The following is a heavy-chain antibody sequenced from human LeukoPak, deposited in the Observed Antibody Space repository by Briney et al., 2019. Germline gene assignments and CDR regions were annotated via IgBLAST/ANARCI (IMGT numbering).Heavy chain of an antibody. CDR1: RFTFSNYV. CDR3: AREWVAFDI. CDR2: ISYDGSDK. Sequence: PGGSLRLSCAASRFTFSNYVMHWVRQAPGKGLEWVAVISYDGSDKYYADSVKGRFTISRDNSKNTLYLQMNSLRAEDTAVYYCAREWVAFDIWGQGTMVTVSS. D-gene: IGHD1-26*01. J-gene: IGHJ3*02. V-gene: IGHV3-30*03.